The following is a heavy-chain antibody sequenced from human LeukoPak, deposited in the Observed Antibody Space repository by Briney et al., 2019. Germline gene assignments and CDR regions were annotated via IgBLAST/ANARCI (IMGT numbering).Heavy chain of an antibody. CDR2: IKPDGSEK. D-gene: IGHD3-3*01. V-gene: IGHV3-7*04. Sequence: GGSLRLSCAASGFTFSNYWMSWVRQAPGEGLEWVANIKPDGSEKYCVDSVKGRFSISRDNVRNVLYLQMNNLRAGDTALYYCARGDFWSGDYTDAFDVWGQGTMVTLSA. J-gene: IGHJ3*01. CDR3: ARGDFWSGDYTDAFDV. CDR1: GFTFSNYW.